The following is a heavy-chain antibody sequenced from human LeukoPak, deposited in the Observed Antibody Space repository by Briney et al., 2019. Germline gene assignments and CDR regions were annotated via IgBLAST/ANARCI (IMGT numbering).Heavy chain of an antibody. D-gene: IGHD3-10*01. V-gene: IGHV4-34*01. CDR2: INHSGST. J-gene: IGHJ4*02. Sequence: SETLSLTCAVYGGSFSGYYWSWIRQPPGKGLEWIREINHSGSTNYNPSLKSRVTISVDTSKNQFSLKLSSVTAADTAVYYCARGPSDDYWGQGTLVTVSS. CDR1: GGSFSGYY. CDR3: ARGPSDDY.